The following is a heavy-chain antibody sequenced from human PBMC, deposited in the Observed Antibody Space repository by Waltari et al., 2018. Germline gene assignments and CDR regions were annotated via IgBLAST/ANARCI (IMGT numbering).Heavy chain of an antibody. J-gene: IGHJ5*02. Sequence: QVQLVQSGAEVKKPGSSVKVSCKASGGTFSSYAISWVRQAPGQGLEWMGGIIPILGIANYAQKFQGRVTITADKSTSTAYMELSSLRSEDTAVYYCARAPPSPQVRGVNITYHNWFDPWGQGTLVTVSS. V-gene: IGHV1-69*10. CDR1: GGTFSSYA. CDR3: ARAPPSPQVRGVNITYHNWFDP. D-gene: IGHD3-10*01. CDR2: IIPILGIA.